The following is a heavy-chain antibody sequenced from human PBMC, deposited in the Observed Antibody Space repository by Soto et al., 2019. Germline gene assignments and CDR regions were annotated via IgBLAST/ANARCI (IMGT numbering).Heavy chain of an antibody. CDR2: ISAYNGNT. J-gene: IGHJ4*02. V-gene: IGHV1-18*01. Sequence: GASVKVSCKASGYTFTSYGISWVRQAPGQGLEWMGWISAYNGNTNYAQKLQGRVTMTTDTSTSTAYMELRSLRSDDTAVYYCARVPLRGYYDSSGYIDYWGQGTLVTVSS. CDR3: ARVPLRGYYDSSGYIDY. D-gene: IGHD3-22*01. CDR1: GYTFTSYG.